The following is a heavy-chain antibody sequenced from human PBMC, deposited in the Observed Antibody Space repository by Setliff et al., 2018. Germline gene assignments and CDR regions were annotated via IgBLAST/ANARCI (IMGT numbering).Heavy chain of an antibody. CDR3: RLAHCNTTSCEEALDF. Sequence: SETLSLTCAVYGGSFSTYFWSWIRQPPGKGLEWIGEISHSGSANYNPSLKSRVTMSVDTSKNQFSLNLNPVTAADTAVYYFRLAHCNTTSCEEALDFWSQGTLVTVSS. CDR1: GGSFSTYF. D-gene: IGHD2-2*01. J-gene: IGHJ4*02. CDR2: ISHSGSA. V-gene: IGHV4-34*01.